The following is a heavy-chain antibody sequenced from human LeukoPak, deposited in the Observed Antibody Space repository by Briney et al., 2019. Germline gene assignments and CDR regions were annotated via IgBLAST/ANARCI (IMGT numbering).Heavy chain of an antibody. CDR2: IMPIFGTA. J-gene: IGHJ4*02. CDR1: GGTFSSYA. CDR3: ARGGYPTLSSWLDY. V-gene: IGHV1-69*06. D-gene: IGHD6-13*01. Sequence: ASVKVSCKASGGTFSSYAISWVRQAPGQGLEWMGGIMPIFGTANYAQKFQGRVTITADKSTSTAYMELSSLRSEDTAVYYCARGGYPTLSSWLDYWGQGTLVTVSS.